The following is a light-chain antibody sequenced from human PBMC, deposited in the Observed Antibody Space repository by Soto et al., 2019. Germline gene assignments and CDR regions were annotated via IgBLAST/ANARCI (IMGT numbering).Light chain of an antibody. CDR2: DVS. CDR1: SSDVGGYNY. V-gene: IGLV2-14*01. Sequence: QSALTQPASVSRSPGQSITISCTGTSSDVGGYNYVSWYQQHPGKAPKLMIYDVSNRPSGVSNRFSGSKSGNTASLTISGLQAEDEAEYYCSSYTTSSTLGGVFGTGTKVTVL. CDR3: SSYTTSSTLGGV. J-gene: IGLJ1*01.